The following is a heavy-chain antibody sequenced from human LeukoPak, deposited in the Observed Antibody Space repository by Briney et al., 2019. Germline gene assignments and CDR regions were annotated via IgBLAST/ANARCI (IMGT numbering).Heavy chain of an antibody. Sequence: SQTLSLTCTVSGGSISSGGYYWSWIRQPPGKGLEWIGEINHSGSTNYNPSLKSRVTISVDTSKNQFSLKLSSVTAADTAVYYCASNRIAAAGTLYYYYGMDVWGQGTTVTVSS. J-gene: IGHJ6*02. V-gene: IGHV4-30-2*01. CDR1: GGSISSGGYY. CDR2: INHSGST. CDR3: ASNRIAAAGTLYYYYGMDV. D-gene: IGHD6-13*01.